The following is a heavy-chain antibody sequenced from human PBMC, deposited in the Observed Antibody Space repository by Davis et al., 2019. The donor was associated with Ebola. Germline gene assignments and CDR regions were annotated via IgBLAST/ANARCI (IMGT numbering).Heavy chain of an antibody. CDR1: GGSFSGYY. Sequence: SETLSLTCAVYGGSFSGYYWSWIRQPPGKGLEWIGYIYYSGSTNYNPSLKSRVTISVDTSKNQFSLKLSSVTAADTAVYYCARVSYYYDSSGYSRGAFDIWGQGTMVTVSS. CDR2: IYYSGST. J-gene: IGHJ3*02. CDR3: ARVSYYYDSSGYSRGAFDI. D-gene: IGHD3-22*01. V-gene: IGHV4-59*01.